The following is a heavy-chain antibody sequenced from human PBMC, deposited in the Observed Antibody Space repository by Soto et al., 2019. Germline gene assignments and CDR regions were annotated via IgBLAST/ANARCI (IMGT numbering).Heavy chain of an antibody. CDR3: ARDDQQHKGYFGMDV. D-gene: IGHD5-18*01. Sequence: QVQLQESGPGLVQPSQTLSLTCTVSGGSISSGAYYWTWIRQHPGKGLEWIGYIHYSATYYNPSLRSRVTISVDTSKNQFSLRLSSVTAAHTAVYYCARDDQQHKGYFGMDVWGQGTTVTVSS. CDR1: GGSISSGAYY. V-gene: IGHV4-31*03. CDR2: IHYSAT. J-gene: IGHJ6*02.